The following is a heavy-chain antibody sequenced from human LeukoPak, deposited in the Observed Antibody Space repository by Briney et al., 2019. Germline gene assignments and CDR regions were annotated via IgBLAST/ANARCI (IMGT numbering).Heavy chain of an antibody. J-gene: IGHJ6*02. D-gene: IGHD4-17*01. CDR2: ICYDGSNK. V-gene: IGHV3-33*01. CDR3: ASTTVTTSVYYYYYYGMDV. CDR1: GFTFSSYG. Sequence: PGRSLRLSCAASGFTFSSYGMHGVRQAPGKGLEWVAVICYDGSNKYCADSVKGRFTISRDNSKNTLYLQMNSLRAEDTAVYYCASTTVTTSVYYYYYYGMDVWGQGTTVTVSS.